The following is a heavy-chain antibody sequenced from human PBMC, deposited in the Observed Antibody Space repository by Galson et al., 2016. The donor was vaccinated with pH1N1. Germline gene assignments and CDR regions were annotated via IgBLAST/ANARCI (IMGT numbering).Heavy chain of an antibody. CDR1: GGTFTSYT. D-gene: IGHD5-18*01. CDR2: MIPILGLS. CDR3: TRARVHAAMDPFDV. J-gene: IGHJ4*02. V-gene: IGHV1-69*10. Sequence: SVKVSCKASGGTFTSYTITWVRQAPGQGLEWMGGMIPILGLSNYAQKFRGRVTITADKSRSTAYMELSSLKSEDTAVYFCTRARVHAAMDPFDVWGQGSLVTVSS.